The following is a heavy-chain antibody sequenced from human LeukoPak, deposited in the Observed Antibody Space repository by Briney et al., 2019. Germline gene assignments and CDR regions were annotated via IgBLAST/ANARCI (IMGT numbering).Heavy chain of an antibody. Sequence: SETLSLTCAVYGGSFSGYYWSWIRQPPGKGLEWIGEINHSGSTNYNPSLKSRVTISVDTSKNQFSLTLSSLTAADTAVYYWARDSCSGTSCQTPVDWFDPWGQGTLVTVSS. CDR1: GGSFSGYY. J-gene: IGHJ5*02. V-gene: IGHV4-34*01. CDR3: ARDSCSGTSCQTPVDWFDP. CDR2: INHSGST. D-gene: IGHD2-2*01.